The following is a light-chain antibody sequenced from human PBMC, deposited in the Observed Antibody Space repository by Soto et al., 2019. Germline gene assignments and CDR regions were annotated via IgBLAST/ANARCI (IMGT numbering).Light chain of an antibody. CDR1: QSISVW. Sequence: DIQVTQSPSTLSASPGARGTTTCLTSQSISVWLAWYQQKAGKAPNLLIYKASRLESGVPSRFSGSGSETEFTLTISGLQPGDSATYYCQQYNRYSPWTFGQGTKVDIK. V-gene: IGKV1-5*03. J-gene: IGKJ1*01. CDR2: KAS. CDR3: QQYNRYSPWT.